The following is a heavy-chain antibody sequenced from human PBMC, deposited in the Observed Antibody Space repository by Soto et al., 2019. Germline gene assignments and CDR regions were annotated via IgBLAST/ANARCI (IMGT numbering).Heavy chain of an antibody. CDR1: GFTFGSYA. V-gene: IGHV3-23*01. CDR3: AKAATIFGVVTMGVYYYYGMDV. D-gene: IGHD3-3*01. J-gene: IGHJ6*02. Sequence: GGSLRLSCAASGFTFGSYAMSWVRQAPGKGLEWVSAISGSGGSTYYADSVKGRFTISRDNSKNTLYLQMNSLRAEDTAVYYCAKAATIFGVVTMGVYYYYGMDVWGQGTTVTVSS. CDR2: ISGSGGST.